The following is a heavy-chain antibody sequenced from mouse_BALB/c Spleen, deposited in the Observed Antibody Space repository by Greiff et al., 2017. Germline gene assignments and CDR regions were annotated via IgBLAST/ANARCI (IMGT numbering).Heavy chain of an antibody. CDR1: GFTFSSYG. CDR2: ISSGGSYT. CDR3: ARHGDRYDY. V-gene: IGHV5-6*01. J-gene: IGHJ2*01. D-gene: IGHD2-14*01. Sequence: DVQLVESGGDLVKPGGSLKLSCAASGFTFSSYGMSWVRQTPDKRLEWVATISSGGSYTYYPDSVKGRFTISRDNAKNTLYLQMSSLKSEDTAMYYCARHGDRYDYWGQGTTLTVSS.